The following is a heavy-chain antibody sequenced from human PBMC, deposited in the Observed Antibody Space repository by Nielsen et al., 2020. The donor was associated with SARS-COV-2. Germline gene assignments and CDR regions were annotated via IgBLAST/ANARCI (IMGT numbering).Heavy chain of an antibody. CDR2: MSGSSGTT. Sequence: GGSLRLSCAASGFTFDDYGMIWVRQAPGKGLEWVSAMSGSSGTTYYADSVKGRFTISRDNAKNTLYLQMNSLRAEDTAVYYCARGDYSGWFYYYGMDVWGQGTTVTVSS. CDR1: GFTFDDYG. V-gene: IGHV3-23*01. J-gene: IGHJ6*02. D-gene: IGHD6-19*01. CDR3: ARGDYSGWFYYYGMDV.